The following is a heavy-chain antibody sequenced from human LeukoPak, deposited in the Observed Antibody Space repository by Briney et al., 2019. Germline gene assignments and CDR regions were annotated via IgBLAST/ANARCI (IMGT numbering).Heavy chain of an antibody. J-gene: IGHJ3*02. Sequence: ASVKVSCKASVYTFTGYYFHWVRQAPGQGLEWMGWINPNNGATNYPQKFQGRVTLTRDTSISTGYMELSSLRSDDTAVYYCARVADGYNYGAFDIWGQGTVVTVSS. CDR3: ARVADGYNYGAFDI. CDR1: VYTFTGYY. V-gene: IGHV1-2*02. D-gene: IGHD5-24*01. CDR2: INPNNGAT.